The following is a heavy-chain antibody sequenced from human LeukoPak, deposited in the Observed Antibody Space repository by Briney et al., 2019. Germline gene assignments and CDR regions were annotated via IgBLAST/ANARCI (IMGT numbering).Heavy chain of an antibody. CDR2: ISGSGGST. CDR3: AKGRGAPYYMDV. J-gene: IGHJ6*03. CDR1: GFTFSSYA. D-gene: IGHD3-10*01. V-gene: IGHV3-23*01. Sequence: GGSLRLSCAASGFTFSSYAMSWVRQAPGKGLEWVSAISGSGGSTYYAASVKGQFTISRDNSKNTLYLQLNSLRTEDTAIYYCAKGRGAPYYMDVWGTGTMVTISS.